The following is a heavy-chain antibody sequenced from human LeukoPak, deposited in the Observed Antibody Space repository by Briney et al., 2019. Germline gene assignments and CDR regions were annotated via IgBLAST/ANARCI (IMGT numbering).Heavy chain of an antibody. CDR2: ISSNGGST. CDR1: GFTFSSYA. V-gene: IGHV3-64*01. CDR3: ARAKGYCSSTSCYGVGYFDY. D-gene: IGHD2-2*01. Sequence: GGSLGLSCAASGFTFSSYAMHWVRQAPGKGLEYVSAISSNGGSTYYANSVKGRFTISRDNSKNTLYLQMGSLRAEDMAVYYCARAKGYCSSTSCYGVGYFDYWGQGTLVTVSS. J-gene: IGHJ4*02.